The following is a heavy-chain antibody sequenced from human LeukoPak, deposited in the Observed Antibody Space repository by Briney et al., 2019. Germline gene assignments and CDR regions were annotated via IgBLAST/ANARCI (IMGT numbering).Heavy chain of an antibody. CDR2: IGSSGSYI. Sequence: GGSLRLSCAAPGFTFSNYSMNWVRQAPGKGLEWVSSIGSSGSYIYYADSVKGRFTISRDNAKNSLYLQMNSLRGEDTAVYYCARGGRRFWGQGTLVTVSS. J-gene: IGHJ4*02. D-gene: IGHD3-16*01. V-gene: IGHV3-21*06. CDR3: ARGGRRF. CDR1: GFTFSNYS.